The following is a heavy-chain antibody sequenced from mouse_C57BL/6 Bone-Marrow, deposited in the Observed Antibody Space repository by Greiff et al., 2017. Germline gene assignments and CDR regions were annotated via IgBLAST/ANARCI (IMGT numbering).Heavy chain of an antibody. CDR2: IDPSDSYT. J-gene: IGHJ4*01. CDR3: AKVVAMDY. Sequence: QVQLQQPGAELVKPGASVKLSCKASGYTFTSYWMQWVKQRPGQGLEWIGEIDPSDSYTNYNQKFKGKATLTVDTSSSTAYMQLCALTSEDSAVCYCAKVVAMDYWGQGTSVTVAS. V-gene: IGHV1-50*01. D-gene: IGHD1-1*02. CDR1: GYTFTSYW.